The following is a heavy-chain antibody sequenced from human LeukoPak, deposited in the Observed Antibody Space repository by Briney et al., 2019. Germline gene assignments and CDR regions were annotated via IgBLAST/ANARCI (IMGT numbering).Heavy chain of an antibody. CDR3: ARDSSSWYEAFDI. Sequence: SETLSLTCTDSGGSISSYYWSWIRQPPGKGPEWIGRIYTSGSTNYNPSLKSRVTMSVDTSKNQFSLKLSSVTAADTAVYYCARDSSSWYEAFDIWGQGTMVTVSS. CDR2: IYTSGST. J-gene: IGHJ3*02. CDR1: GGSISSYY. D-gene: IGHD6-13*01. V-gene: IGHV4-4*07.